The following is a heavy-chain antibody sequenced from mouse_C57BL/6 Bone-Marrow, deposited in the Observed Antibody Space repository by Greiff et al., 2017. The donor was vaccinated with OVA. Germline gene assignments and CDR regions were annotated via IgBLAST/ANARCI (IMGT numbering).Heavy chain of an antibody. CDR2: SRNKANDYTT. D-gene: IGHD2-2*01. CDR1: GFTFSDFY. Sequence: EVKVVESGGGLVQSGRSLRLSCATSGFTFSDFYMEWVRQAPGKGLEWIAASRNKANDYTTEYSASVKGRFIVSRDTSQSILYLQMNALRAEDTAIYYCARDRLPDYYAMDYWGQGTSVTVSS. J-gene: IGHJ4*01. V-gene: IGHV7-1*01. CDR3: ARDRLPDYYAMDY.